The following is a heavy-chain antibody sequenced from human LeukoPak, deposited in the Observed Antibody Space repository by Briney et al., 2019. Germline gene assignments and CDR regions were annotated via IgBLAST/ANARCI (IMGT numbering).Heavy chain of an antibody. D-gene: IGHD3-10*01. CDR3: ARATHPPRGVMVLDY. V-gene: IGHV3-48*01. Sequence: GGSLRLSCAASGFTFSSYSMNWVRQAPGKGLEWVSYISSSSSTIYYADSVKGRFTISRDNAKNSLYLQMNSLRAEDTAVYYCARATHPPRGVMVLDYWGQGTLVTVSS. CDR2: ISSSSSTI. CDR1: GFTFSSYS. J-gene: IGHJ4*02.